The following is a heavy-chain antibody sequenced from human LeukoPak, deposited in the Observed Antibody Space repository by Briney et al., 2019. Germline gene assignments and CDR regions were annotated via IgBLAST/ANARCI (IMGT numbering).Heavy chain of an antibody. Sequence: SVRFSCKASGYTFTSYYMHWVRQAPGQGLEWMGIINPSGGSTSYAQKFQGRVTMTRDTSTSTVYMELSSLRSEDTAVYYCARDWQTVTKASTYYFDYWGQGTLVTVSS. D-gene: IGHD4-11*01. CDR2: INPSGGST. CDR3: ARDWQTVTKASTYYFDY. CDR1: GYTFTSYY. V-gene: IGHV1-46*01. J-gene: IGHJ4*02.